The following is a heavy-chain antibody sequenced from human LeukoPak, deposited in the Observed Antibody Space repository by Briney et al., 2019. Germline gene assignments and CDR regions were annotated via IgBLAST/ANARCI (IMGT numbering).Heavy chain of an antibody. D-gene: IGHD5-24*01. V-gene: IGHV5-51*01. CDR2: IYPGDSNT. CDR1: GYSFTSYW. Sequence: GESLQISCKGSGYSFTSYWIGWVRQMPGKGLECMGIIYPGDSNTRYSPSFKGQVTISVDKSNITAYLQWSSLKASDTAMYYCARRPGDGYSKDAFDIWGQGTMVTVSS. J-gene: IGHJ3*02. CDR3: ARRPGDGYSKDAFDI.